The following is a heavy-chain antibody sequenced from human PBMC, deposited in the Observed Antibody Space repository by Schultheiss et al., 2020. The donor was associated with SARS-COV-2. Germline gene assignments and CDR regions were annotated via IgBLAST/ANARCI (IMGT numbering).Heavy chain of an antibody. CDR2: ISSSSSTI. CDR1: GFTFSSYS. J-gene: IGHJ4*02. V-gene: IGHV3-48*04. D-gene: IGHD2-8*02. CDR3: ARDARNLVY. Sequence: GGSLRLSCAASGFTFSSYSMNWVRQAPGKGLEWVSYISSSSSTIYYAESVKGRFTISRDNAKNSLYLQMNSLRAEDTAVYYCARDARNLVYWGQGTLVTVSS.